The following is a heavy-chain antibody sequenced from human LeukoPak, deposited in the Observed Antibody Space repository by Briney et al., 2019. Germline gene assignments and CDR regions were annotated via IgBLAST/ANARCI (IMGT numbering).Heavy chain of an antibody. CDR2: ISGSGGST. CDR1: GLTFSNYA. D-gene: IGHD4-17*01. Sequence: PGGSLRLSCAASGLTFSNYAMSWVRQAPGKGLEWVSGISGSGGSTYYADSVKGRFTISRDNSKNTVYLQMNSPTSDDTAVYYCAIGGTVTPDYWGQGTLVTVSS. J-gene: IGHJ4*02. V-gene: IGHV3-23*01. CDR3: AIGGTVTPDY.